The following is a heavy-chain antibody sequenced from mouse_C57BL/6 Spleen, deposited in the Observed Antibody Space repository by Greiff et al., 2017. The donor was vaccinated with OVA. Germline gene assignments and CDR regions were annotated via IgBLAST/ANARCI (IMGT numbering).Heavy chain of an antibody. J-gene: IGHJ4*01. V-gene: IGHV10-3*01. CDR3: VREGSSNYERYYAMDY. Sequence: EVQLVESGGGLVQPKGSLKLSCAASGFTFNTYAMHWVRQAPGKGLEWVARIRSKSSNYATYYADSVKDRFTISRDDSQSMLYLQMNNLKTEDTAMYYCVREGSSNYERYYAMDYWGQGTSVTVSS. CDR2: IRSKSSNYAT. D-gene: IGHD2-5*01. CDR1: GFTFNTYA.